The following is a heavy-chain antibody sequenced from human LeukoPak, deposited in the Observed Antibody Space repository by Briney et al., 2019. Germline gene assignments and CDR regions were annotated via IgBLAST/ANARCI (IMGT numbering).Heavy chain of an antibody. D-gene: IGHD3/OR15-3a*01. V-gene: IGHV1-8*01. CDR2: MNPNSGNT. J-gene: IGHJ4*02. Sequence: ASVTVSCKASGYTFTSYDINWVRQAAGQGLEWMGWMNPNSGNTDYAQKFQGRVTMTRNTSISTAYMELSSLRSEDTAVYYCARGPNAGLFDYWGQGTLVTVSS. CDR1: GYTFTSYD. CDR3: ARGPNAGLFDY.